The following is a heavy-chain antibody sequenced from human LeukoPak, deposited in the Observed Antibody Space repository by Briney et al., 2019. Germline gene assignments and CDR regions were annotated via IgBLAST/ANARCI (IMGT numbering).Heavy chain of an antibody. D-gene: IGHD3-10*01. Sequence: ASVKVSCKASGYTFTGYYMHWVRQAPGQGLEWMGWINPNSGGTNYAQKFQGRVTMTRDTSISTAYMELSRLRSDDTAVYYCARGSYGSGSYPTPADAFDIWGQGTMVTVSS. V-gene: IGHV1-2*02. CDR2: INPNSGGT. CDR3: ARGSYGSGSYPTPADAFDI. CDR1: GYTFTGYY. J-gene: IGHJ3*02.